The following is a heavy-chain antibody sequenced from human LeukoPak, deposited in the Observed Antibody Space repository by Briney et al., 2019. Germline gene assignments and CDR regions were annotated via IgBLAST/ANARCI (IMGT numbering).Heavy chain of an antibody. V-gene: IGHV4-39*07. CDR1: GGSISSSSYY. Sequence: SETLSLTCTVSGGSISSSSYYWGWICQPPGKGLEWIGRLHSSGTTNYNPYLESRVTMSVDTSKNQFSLMLSSVTAADTAIYYCARDSDYHASGHDYWGQGTLVTVSS. D-gene: IGHD3-10*01. CDR2: LHSSGTT. J-gene: IGHJ4*02. CDR3: ARDSDYHASGHDY.